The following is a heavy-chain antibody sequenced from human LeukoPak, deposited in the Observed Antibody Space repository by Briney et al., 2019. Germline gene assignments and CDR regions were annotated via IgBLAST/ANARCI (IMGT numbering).Heavy chain of an antibody. V-gene: IGHV3-21*04. J-gene: IGHJ4*02. CDR3: AKARGPGIAAAGLDY. CDR1: GFTFSSYN. CDR2: ISRSNSYI. Sequence: GGSLRLSCAASGFTFSSYNMNWVRQAPGKGLEWVSCISRSNSYIYYADSVKGRFTISRDNAKNSLYLQMNSLRAEDTALYYCAKARGPGIAAAGLDYWGQGTLVTVSS. D-gene: IGHD6-13*01.